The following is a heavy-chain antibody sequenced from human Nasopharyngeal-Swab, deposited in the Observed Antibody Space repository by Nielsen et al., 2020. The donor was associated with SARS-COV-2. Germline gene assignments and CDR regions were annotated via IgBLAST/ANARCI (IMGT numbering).Heavy chain of an antibody. D-gene: IGHD6-19*01. V-gene: IGHV1-8*01. CDR2: MNPNSGNT. J-gene: IGHJ5*02. CDR3: ARDGGQWWLVILNENWFDP. CDR1: GYTFTSYD. Sequence: ASVKVSCKVSGYTFTSYDINWVRQAAGQGLEWMGWMNPNSGNTGYAQKFQGRVTMTRNTSISTAYMELRSLRSDDTAVYYCARDGGQWWLVILNENWFDPWGQGTLVTVSS.